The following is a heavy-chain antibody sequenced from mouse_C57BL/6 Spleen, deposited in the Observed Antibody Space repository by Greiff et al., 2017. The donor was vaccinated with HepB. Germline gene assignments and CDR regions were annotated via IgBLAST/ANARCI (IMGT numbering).Heavy chain of an antibody. CDR3: AAIYYDYDAYFDV. CDR1: GYSITSGYY. CDR2: ISYDGSN. J-gene: IGHJ1*03. V-gene: IGHV3-6*01. Sequence: VQLKESGPGLVKPSQSLSFTCSVTGYSITSGYYWNWIRQFPGNKLEWMGYISYDGSNNYNPSLKNRISITRYTSKNQFFLKLNSVTTEDTATYYCAAIYYDYDAYFDVWGTGTTVTVSS. D-gene: IGHD2-4*01.